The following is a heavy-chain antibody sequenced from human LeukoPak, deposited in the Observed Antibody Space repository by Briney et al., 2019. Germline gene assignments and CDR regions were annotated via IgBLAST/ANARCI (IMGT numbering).Heavy chain of an antibody. CDR1: GGSFSGYY. J-gene: IGHJ4*02. Sequence: KSSETLSLTCAVYGGSFSGYYWSWIRQPPGKGLERIGEINHSGSTNYNPSLKSRVTILVDTSKNQFSLKLSSVTAADTAVYYCARAIMDFDYWGQGTLVTVSS. CDR3: ARAIMDFDY. V-gene: IGHV4-34*01. CDR2: INHSGST. D-gene: IGHD3-16*01.